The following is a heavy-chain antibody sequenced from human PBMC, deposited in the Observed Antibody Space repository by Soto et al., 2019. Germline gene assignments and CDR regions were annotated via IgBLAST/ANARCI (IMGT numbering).Heavy chain of an antibody. J-gene: IGHJ4*02. CDR1: GYTFTSYH. CDR3: ARDTPPTDY. Sequence: QVQLVQSGAEVKKPGASVKVSCKTSGYTFTSYHISWVRQAPGQGLEWRGWISAYNTNTNYAQKFQGSVTMTTDTLTSTAYMELRSLRSDDTAVYYCARDTPPTDYWGQGTLVTVSS. CDR2: ISAYNTNT. V-gene: IGHV1-18*01.